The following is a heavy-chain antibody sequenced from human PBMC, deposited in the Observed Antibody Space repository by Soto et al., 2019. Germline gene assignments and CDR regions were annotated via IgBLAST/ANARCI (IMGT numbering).Heavy chain of an antibody. Sequence: QVQLVASGGGLVKPGGSVRLSCAASGFTFSDSYMSWVRQAPGKGLEWLSYISGSSITISHADSVKGRFTISRDNDKNPVYLQMDSLRAEDTAVYYCARFLGGIPARPFDYWGQGTLVTVSS. CDR3: ARFLGGIPARPFDY. CDR2: ISGSSITI. D-gene: IGHD6-6*01. V-gene: IGHV3-11*01. J-gene: IGHJ4*02. CDR1: GFTFSDSY.